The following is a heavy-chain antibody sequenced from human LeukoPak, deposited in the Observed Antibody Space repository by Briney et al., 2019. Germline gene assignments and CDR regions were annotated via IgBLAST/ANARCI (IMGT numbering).Heavy chain of an antibody. CDR3: VREDTYSTDWYGPDY. D-gene: IGHD6-19*01. V-gene: IGHV3-7*01. J-gene: IGHJ4*02. CDR2: IDQHGSAK. CDR1: GFTFSSYW. Sequence: GGSLRLSCAASGFTFSSYWMSWVRQAPGKGLERVANIDQHGSAKYYVDSVKGRFTISRDNAKNSLYLQMNSLSAEDTAMYYCVREDTYSTDWYGPDYWGQGTLVTVSS.